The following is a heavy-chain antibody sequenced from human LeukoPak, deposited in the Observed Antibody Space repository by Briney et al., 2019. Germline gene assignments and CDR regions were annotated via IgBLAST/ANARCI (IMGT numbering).Heavy chain of an antibody. V-gene: IGHV1-2*02. CDR1: GYTFTGYY. CDR3: ARDYYDSSGMIDY. Sequence: ASVKVSCKASGYTFTGYYMHWVRQTPGQGLEWMGWINPNSGGTNYAQKFQGRVTMTRDTSISTAYMELSRLISDDTAVYYCARDYYDSSGMIDYWGQGTLVTVSS. J-gene: IGHJ4*02. D-gene: IGHD3-22*01. CDR2: INPNSGGT.